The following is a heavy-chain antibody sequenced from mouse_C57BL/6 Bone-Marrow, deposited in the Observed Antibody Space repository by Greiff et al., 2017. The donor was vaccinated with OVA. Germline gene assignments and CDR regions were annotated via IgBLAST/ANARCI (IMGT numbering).Heavy chain of an antibody. CDR1: GYTFTSYW. J-gene: IGHJ4*01. Sequence: VQLQQPGAELVMPGASVKLSCKASGYTFTSYWQHWVKQRPGQGLEWIEEIDPSDSYTNYNQKVKGKSTLTVDKSSSTAYMQLSSLTSEDSAVYYCAREGDYLGYYAMDYWGQGTSVTVSS. CDR2: IDPSDSYT. V-gene: IGHV1-69*01. D-gene: IGHD2-13*01. CDR3: AREGDYLGYYAMDY.